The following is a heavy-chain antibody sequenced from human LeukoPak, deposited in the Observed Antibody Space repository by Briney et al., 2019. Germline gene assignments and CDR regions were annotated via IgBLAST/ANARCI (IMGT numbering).Heavy chain of an antibody. D-gene: IGHD1-1*01. V-gene: IGHV1-46*01. CDR3: ARIVWNEEKCFDP. CDR2: INPSGGST. J-gene: IGHJ5*02. Sequence: ASVKVSCKASGYTFTSYYMHWVRQAPGQGLEWMGIINPSGGSTSYAQKFQGRVTMTRDTSTSTVYMELRSLRSDDTAVYYCARIVWNEEKCFDPWGQGTLVTVSS. CDR1: GYTFTSYY.